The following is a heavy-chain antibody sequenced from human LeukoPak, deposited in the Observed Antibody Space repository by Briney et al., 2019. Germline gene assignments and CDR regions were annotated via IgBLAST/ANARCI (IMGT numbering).Heavy chain of an antibody. CDR3: ARVKAYYYYMDV. CDR1: GFTFSSYE. J-gene: IGHJ6*03. Sequence: GGSLRLSCAASGFTFSSYEMNWVRQAPGKGLEWVSYISSSGSTIYYADSVKGRFTISRDNAKNSLYLQMNSLRAEDTAVYYCARVKAYYYYMDVWXKGTXXTVS. CDR2: ISSSGSTI. V-gene: IGHV3-48*03.